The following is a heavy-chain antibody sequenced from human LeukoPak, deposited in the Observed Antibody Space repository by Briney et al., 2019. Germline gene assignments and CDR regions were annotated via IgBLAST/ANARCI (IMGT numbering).Heavy chain of an antibody. V-gene: IGHV4-59*01. CDR3: ARFGIAAAVDY. CDR1: GGSISSYY. D-gene: IGHD6-13*01. Sequence: PSETLSLTCTVSGGSISSYYWSWIRQPPGKGLEWIGYIYYSGSTNYNPSLKRRVTISVDTSKNQFPLKLSSVTAADTAVYYCARFGIAAAVDYWGQGTLVTVSS. J-gene: IGHJ4*02. CDR2: IYYSGST.